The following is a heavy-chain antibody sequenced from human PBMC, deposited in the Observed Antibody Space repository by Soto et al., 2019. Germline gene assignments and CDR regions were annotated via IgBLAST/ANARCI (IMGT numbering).Heavy chain of an antibody. V-gene: IGHV4-59*01. D-gene: IGHD2-2*01. CDR2: IYHSGST. CDR3: ARDGSCSSTRCYEGNWFDP. Sequence: QVRLQESGPGLVKPSETLSLTCTVSGGSITNYYWSCIRQSPGKGLEWIGHIYHSGSTKYNPSLKSRVTISIDTSKNXFSLKLNSVTAADTAVYSCARDGSCSSTRCYEGNWFDPWGQGTLVTVSS. CDR1: GGSITNYY. J-gene: IGHJ5*02.